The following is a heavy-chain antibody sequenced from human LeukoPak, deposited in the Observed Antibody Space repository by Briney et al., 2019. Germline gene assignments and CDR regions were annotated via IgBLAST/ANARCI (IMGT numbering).Heavy chain of an antibody. CDR3: ATRIVGASNTGAFDI. CDR1: GGSISSYY. D-gene: IGHD1-26*01. V-gene: IGHV4-4*07. CDR2: IYTSGST. Sequence: SETLSLTCTVSGGSISSYYWSWIRQPAGKGLEWIGRIYTSGSTNYNPSLKSRVTISVDTSKNQFSLKLSSVTAADTAVYYCATRIVGASNTGAFDIWGQGTMVTVSS. J-gene: IGHJ3*02.